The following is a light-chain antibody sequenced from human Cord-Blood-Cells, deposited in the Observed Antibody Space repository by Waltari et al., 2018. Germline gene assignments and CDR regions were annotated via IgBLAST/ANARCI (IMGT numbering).Light chain of an antibody. CDR3: SSYTSSSTLV. CDR2: EVS. Sequence: PGQSLTISCHGTSSDVGGENYVSWYHQHPGKAPKLMIYEVSTRPSGVSNRFSGSKSGNTASLTISGLQAEDEADYYCSSYTSSSTLVFGGGTKLTVL. J-gene: IGLJ3*02. CDR1: SSDVGGENY. V-gene: IGLV2-14*01.